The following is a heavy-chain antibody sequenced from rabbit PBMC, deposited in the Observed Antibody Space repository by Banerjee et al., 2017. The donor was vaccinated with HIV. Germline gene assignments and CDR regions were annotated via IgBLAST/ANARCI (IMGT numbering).Heavy chain of an antibody. CDR3: ARYVSSNFYLDL. CDR1: GIDFSSYG. CDR2: IYPGFGIR. V-gene: IGHV1S47*01. D-gene: IGHD8-1*01. J-gene: IGHJ4*01. Sequence: ELVESGGGLVQPGESLKLSCKASGIDFSSYGISWVRQAPGKGPEWIAYIYPGFGIRNYANSVKGRFTISSDNAQNTVFLQMTSLTASDTATYFCARYVSSNFYLDLWGQGTLVTVS.